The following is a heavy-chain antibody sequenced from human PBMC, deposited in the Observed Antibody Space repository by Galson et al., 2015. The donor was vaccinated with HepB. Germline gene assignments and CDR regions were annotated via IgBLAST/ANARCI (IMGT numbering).Heavy chain of an antibody. CDR3: ARVGPIAAAAPGGHYYYYYMDV. CDR1: GFTFSSYW. V-gene: IGHV3-7*03. Sequence: SLRLSCAASGFTFSSYWMSWVRQAPGKGLEWVANIKQDGSEKYYVDSVKGRFTISRDNAKNSLYLQMNSLRAEDTAVYYCARVGPIAAAAPGGHYYYYYMDVWGKGTTVTVSS. CDR2: IKQDGSEK. D-gene: IGHD6-13*01. J-gene: IGHJ6*03.